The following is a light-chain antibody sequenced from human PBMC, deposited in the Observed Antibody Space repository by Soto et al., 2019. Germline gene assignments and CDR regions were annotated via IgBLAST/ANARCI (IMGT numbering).Light chain of an antibody. Sequence: DIVFSQYPGRPSFSPRGKALLSCRASQTVNNNYLAWCQQKPGQAPRLLIYGASRRATGIPDRFSGSASGTDFTLTISRLEPEDFAVYYCQQYGSSPRTFGQGTKVDIK. CDR3: QQYGSSPRT. CDR1: QTVNNNY. CDR2: GAS. V-gene: IGKV3-20*01. J-gene: IGKJ1*01.